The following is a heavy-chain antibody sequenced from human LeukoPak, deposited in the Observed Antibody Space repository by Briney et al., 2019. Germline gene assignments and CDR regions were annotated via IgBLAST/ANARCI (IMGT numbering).Heavy chain of an antibody. Sequence: PGGSLRLSCAASRFTFSSYWMSWVRQAPGRGLEWVANIEKDGSKKNYVDSVKGRFTISRDNAKNSLFLQMNSLRDEDTAVYYFATNSDYRFEYWGQGTLVTVSS. V-gene: IGHV3-7*01. D-gene: IGHD3-22*01. J-gene: IGHJ4*02. CDR3: ATNSDYRFEY. CDR2: IEKDGSKK. CDR1: RFTFSSYW.